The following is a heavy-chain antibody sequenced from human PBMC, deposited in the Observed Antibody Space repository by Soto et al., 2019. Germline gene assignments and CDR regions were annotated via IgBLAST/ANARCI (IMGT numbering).Heavy chain of an antibody. CDR3: TREITASDY. Sequence: EVHLVESGGGLVKPGGSLRLSCTASGFTFSSSSMNWVRQAPGKGLEWVSSISSSSIHIYYVDSVKGRFTVSRDNAKNSVDLQMNSLRAEVTAVYYCTREITASDYWGQGQLVTVSS. V-gene: IGHV3-21*01. CDR1: GFTFSSSS. CDR2: ISSSSIHI. J-gene: IGHJ4*02.